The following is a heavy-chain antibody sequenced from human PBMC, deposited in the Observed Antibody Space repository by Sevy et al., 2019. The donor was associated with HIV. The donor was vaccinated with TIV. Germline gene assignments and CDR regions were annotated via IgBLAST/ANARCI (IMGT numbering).Heavy chain of an antibody. D-gene: IGHD6-13*01. J-gene: IGHJ3*02. CDR2: ITFSSNYI. Sequence: GGSLRLSCAASGFTFSTYNMNWVRQAPGKGLEWVSSITFSSNYIYYADSVKVRFTISRDNAKNSLYLQMNSLRAEDTAVYYCARSWEQQLHDAFDIWGQGTMVTVSS. V-gene: IGHV3-21*01. CDR1: GFTFSTYN. CDR3: ARSWEQQLHDAFDI.